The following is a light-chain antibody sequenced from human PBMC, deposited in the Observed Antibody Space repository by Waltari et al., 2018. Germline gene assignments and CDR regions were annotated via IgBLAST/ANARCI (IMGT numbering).Light chain of an antibody. Sequence: DIVMIQLSDALVAFLREKAISICNISQSVLYGSNKKTFLDWYQQKPGQPPTLLIYWASTRESGVPDRFSGSGSGTDFTLTISSLQAEDVAVYYCQQYYTTPLTFGGGTKVEIK. CDR2: WAS. CDR3: QQYYTTPLT. J-gene: IGKJ4*01. CDR1: QSVLYGSNKKTF. V-gene: IGKV4-1*01.